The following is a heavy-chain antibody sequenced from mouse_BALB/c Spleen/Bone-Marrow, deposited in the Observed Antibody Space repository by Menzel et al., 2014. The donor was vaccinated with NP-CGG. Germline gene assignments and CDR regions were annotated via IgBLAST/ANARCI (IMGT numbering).Heavy chain of an antibody. J-gene: IGHJ2*01. V-gene: IGHV1S135*01. CDR3: SRGVLAYFDY. D-gene: IGHD2-14*01. CDR1: GYAFTNYN. CDR2: IDPYSGGT. Sequence: EVKLVESGPELVKPGASVKVSCEASGYAFTNYNMNWVKQSHGKSLEWIGYIDPYSGGTNYNQKFRGKATLTVDKSSSTAYMHLNSLTSEDSAVYYCSRGVLAYFDYWGQGTTLTVSS.